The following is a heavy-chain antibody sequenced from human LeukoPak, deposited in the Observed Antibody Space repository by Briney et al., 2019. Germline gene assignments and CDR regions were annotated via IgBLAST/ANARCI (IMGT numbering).Heavy chain of an antibody. Sequence: PGGSLRLSCAASGFTFSSYAMHWIRQAPGKGLEWVAVISYDGSNKYYADSVKGRFTISRDNSKNTLYLQMNSLRAEDTAVYYCARGRWYYDILTGYYRTPDWFDPWGQGTLVTVSS. CDR1: GFTFSSYA. J-gene: IGHJ5*02. CDR3: ARGRWYYDILTGYYRTPDWFDP. V-gene: IGHV3-30-3*01. CDR2: ISYDGSNK. D-gene: IGHD3-9*01.